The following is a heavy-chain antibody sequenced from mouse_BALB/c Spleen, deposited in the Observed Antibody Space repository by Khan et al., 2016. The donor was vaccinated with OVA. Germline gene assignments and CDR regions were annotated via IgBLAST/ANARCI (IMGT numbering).Heavy chain of an antibody. CDR3: TRLAYYYDSEGFAY. V-gene: IGHV5-6*01. J-gene: IGHJ3*01. D-gene: IGHD1-1*01. Sequence: EVQGVESGGDLVKPGGSLKLSCAASGFTFSTYGMSWVRQTPDTRLEWVATISSGGSYTYYPDSVKGRFTISRHNAKNTLYLQMSSLKSEDIAMYYCTRLAYYYDSEGFAYWGQGTLVTVST. CDR2: ISSGGSYT. CDR1: GFTFSTYG.